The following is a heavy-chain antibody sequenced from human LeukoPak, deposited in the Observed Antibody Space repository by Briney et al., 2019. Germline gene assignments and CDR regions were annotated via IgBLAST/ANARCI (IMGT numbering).Heavy chain of an antibody. V-gene: IGHV1-3*01. CDR3: ARGYCSSTSCYIVGSLGNY. CDR2: INAGNGNT. J-gene: IGHJ4*02. D-gene: IGHD2-2*02. Sequence: GASVKVSCKASGYTFTSYAMHWVRQAPGQRLEWMGWINAGNGNTKYSQKFQGRVTITRDTSASTAYMELSSLRSEDTAVYYCARGYCSSTSCYIVGSLGNYWGQGTLVTVSS. CDR1: GYTFTSYA.